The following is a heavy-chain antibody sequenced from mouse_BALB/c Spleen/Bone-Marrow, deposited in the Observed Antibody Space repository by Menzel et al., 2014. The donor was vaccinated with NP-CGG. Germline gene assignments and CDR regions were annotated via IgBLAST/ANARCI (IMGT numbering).Heavy chain of an antibody. CDR2: ISSGGSYT. Sequence: EVQVVESGGGLVKPGGSLKLSCAASGFTFXSYTMSWVRQTPEKRLEWVATISSGGSYTYYPDSVKGRFTISRDNAKNTLYLQMSSLKSEDTAMYYCTRDAMDYWGQGTSVTVSS. J-gene: IGHJ4*01. CDR3: TRDAMDY. CDR1: GFTFXSYT. V-gene: IGHV5-6-4*01.